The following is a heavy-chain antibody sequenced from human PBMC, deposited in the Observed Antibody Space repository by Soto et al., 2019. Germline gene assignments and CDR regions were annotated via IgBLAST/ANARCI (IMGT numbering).Heavy chain of an antibody. CDR3: AGGAAAGPSPFDY. D-gene: IGHD6-13*01. V-gene: IGHV1-69*01. Sequence: QMQLGQSGAEVKKPGSSVKVSCKASGGTFSSYAISWVRQSPGQGLEWMGGIIPIFGTANYAQKFQGRVTITADESTSTASMELSSLRSEDTDVNYCAGGAAAGPSPFDYCGQGTLVTVSS. J-gene: IGHJ4*02. CDR1: GGTFSSYA. CDR2: IIPIFGTA.